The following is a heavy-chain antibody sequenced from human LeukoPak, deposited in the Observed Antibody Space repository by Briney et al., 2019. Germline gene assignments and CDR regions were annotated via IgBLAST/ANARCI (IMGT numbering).Heavy chain of an antibody. V-gene: IGHV4-59*01. D-gene: IGHD3-22*01. Sequence: PSETPSLTCTVSGGSINSNYWSWIRQPPGKGLEYIGYVHYSGSTNYSPSFKSRVTISLDTSKIQFYLRLSAVTAADTAIYYCASGYYYKFDSWGQGTLVTVSS. CDR2: VHYSGST. CDR1: GGSINSNY. J-gene: IGHJ4*02. CDR3: ASGYYYKFDS.